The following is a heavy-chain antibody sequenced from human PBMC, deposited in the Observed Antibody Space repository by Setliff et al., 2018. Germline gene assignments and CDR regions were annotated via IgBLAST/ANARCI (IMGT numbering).Heavy chain of an antibody. Sequence: GGSLRLSCAASGFTFSSYAITWVRQAPGKGLEWVSMISGSAQTTYYADSVKGRFTISRDNSKNTVYLEMNSLRAEDTAVYYCAKDSGVDIGGDQYYYGMDVWGQGTTVTVSS. CDR1: GFTFSSYA. J-gene: IGHJ6*02. CDR2: ISGSAQTT. V-gene: IGHV3-23*01. CDR3: AKDSGVDIGGDQYYYGMDV. D-gene: IGHD2-21*02.